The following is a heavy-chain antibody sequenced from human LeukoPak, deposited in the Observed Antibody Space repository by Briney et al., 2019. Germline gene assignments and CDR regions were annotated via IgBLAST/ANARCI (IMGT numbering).Heavy chain of an antibody. CDR2: INHSGST. CDR1: GGSFSGYY. CDR3: ARVGRCSSTSCYRSSLSYYYYYYMDV. D-gene: IGHD2-2*01. J-gene: IGHJ6*03. V-gene: IGHV4-34*01. Sequence: SETLSLTCAVYGGSFSGYYWSWIRQPPGKGLEWIGEINHSGSTNYHPSLKSRVTISVDTSKNQFSLKLSSVTAADTAVYYCARVGRCSSTSCYRSSLSYYYYYYMDVWGKGTTVTVSS.